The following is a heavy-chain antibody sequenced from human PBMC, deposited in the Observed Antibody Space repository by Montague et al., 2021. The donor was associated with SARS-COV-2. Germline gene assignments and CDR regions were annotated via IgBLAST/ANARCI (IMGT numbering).Heavy chain of an antibody. CDR1: GRSFSGYY. CDR3: ARWDPQTLTMIGLRGKSASDY. V-gene: IGHV4-34*01. Sequence: SETLSLTCAVYGRSFSGYYWTCIRQSPGKGLEWIAEINHSGTTNYNFNPSLSSRVTISVNTSKSQFSLKLSYVTAADTGVYYCARWDPQTLTMIGLRGKSASDYWGQGTLVTVSS. J-gene: IGHJ4*02. CDR2: INHSGTT. D-gene: IGHD4-23*01.